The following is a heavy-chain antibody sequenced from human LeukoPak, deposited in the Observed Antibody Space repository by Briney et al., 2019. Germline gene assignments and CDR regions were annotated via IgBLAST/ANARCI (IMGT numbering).Heavy chain of an antibody. D-gene: IGHD2-2*02. Sequence: SVKVSCKASGGTFSSYAISWVRQAPGQGLEWIGGIIPIFGTANYAQKFQGRVTITTDESTSTAYMELSSLRSEDTAVYYCARVALGGCSSTSCYIYMDVWGKGTTVTVSS. CDR2: IIPIFGTA. V-gene: IGHV1-69*05. J-gene: IGHJ6*03. CDR1: GGTFSSYA. CDR3: ARVALGGCSSTSCYIYMDV.